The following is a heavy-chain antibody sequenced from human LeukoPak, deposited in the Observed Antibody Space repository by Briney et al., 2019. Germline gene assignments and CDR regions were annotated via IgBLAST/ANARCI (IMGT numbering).Heavy chain of an antibody. J-gene: IGHJ5*02. Sequence: GASVKVSCKASGYTFTGYYMHWVRQAPGQGLEWMGWINPNSGGTNYAQKFQGRVTMTRDTSISTAYMELSRLRSDDTAVYCCARGAVVVVAATRFIFDPWGQGTLVTVSS. CDR2: INPNSGGT. V-gene: IGHV1-2*02. D-gene: IGHD2-15*01. CDR3: ARGAVVVVAATRFIFDP. CDR1: GYTFTGYY.